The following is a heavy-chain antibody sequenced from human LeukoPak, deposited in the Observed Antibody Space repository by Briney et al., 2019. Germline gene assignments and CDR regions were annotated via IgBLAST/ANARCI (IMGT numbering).Heavy chain of an antibody. D-gene: IGHD5-18*01. Sequence: PSGTLSLTCAVYGGSFSDYSWTWIRQPPGKGLEWIGEINQSGGTNHNPSLISRVIMSVDTSKNQISLKLYSVTAADTAVYYCARVGYTFSINDWSRTGLGAYPTKYHYYMDVWGKGTTVTVSS. CDR2: INQSGGT. J-gene: IGHJ6*03. V-gene: IGHV4-34*01. CDR3: ARVGYTFSINDWSRTGLGAYPTKYHYYMDV. CDR1: GGSFSDYS.